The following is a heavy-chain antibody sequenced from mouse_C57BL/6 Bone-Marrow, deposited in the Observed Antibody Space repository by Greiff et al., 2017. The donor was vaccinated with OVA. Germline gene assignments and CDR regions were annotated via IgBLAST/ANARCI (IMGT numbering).Heavy chain of an antibody. V-gene: IGHV1-64*01. CDR2: IPPNSGST. J-gene: IGHJ2*01. D-gene: IGHD1-1*01. CDR3: ARVVLRGYFDY. Sequence: QVQLQQPGAELVQPGASVKLSCKASGYTFTSYWMHWVKQRPGQGLEWIGMIPPNSGSTNYNEKFKSKATLTVAKSSSTAYMQLGSLTSEDSAVYYCARVVLRGYFDYWGQGTTLTVSS. CDR1: GYTFTSYW.